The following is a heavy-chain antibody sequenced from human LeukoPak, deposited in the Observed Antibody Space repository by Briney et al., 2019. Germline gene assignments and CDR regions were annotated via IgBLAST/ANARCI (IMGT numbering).Heavy chain of an antibody. V-gene: IGHV3-48*04. J-gene: IGHJ4*02. CDR2: ISSSSSTI. D-gene: IGHD6-13*01. CDR3: ARLGVIAAAGTYDY. Sequence: GGSLRLSCAASGFTFSSYSMNWVRQAPGKGLEWVSYISSSSSTIYYADSVKGRFTISRDNAKNSLYLQMNSLRAEDTAVYYCARLGVIAAAGTYDYWGQGTLVTVSS. CDR1: GFTFSSYS.